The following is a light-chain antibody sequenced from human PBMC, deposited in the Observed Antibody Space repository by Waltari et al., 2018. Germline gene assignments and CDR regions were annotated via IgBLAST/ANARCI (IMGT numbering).Light chain of an antibody. J-gene: IGLJ1*01. CDR1: NIGTYS. V-gene: IGLV3-21*04. CDR3: HVWHPHVDPGV. Sequence: SYVVTQPPSVSVAPGEPATITCGGDNIGTYSVHWYQQKAGQAPVLVIFYDRDRPSGIPARFSGSNSGNTATLTISRVEAGDEARYYCHVWHPHVDPGVFGTGTEVTVL. CDR2: YDR.